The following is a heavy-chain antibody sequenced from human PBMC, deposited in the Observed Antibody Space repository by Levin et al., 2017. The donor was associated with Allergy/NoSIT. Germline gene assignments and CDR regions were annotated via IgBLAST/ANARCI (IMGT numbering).Heavy chain of an antibody. CDR2: IYSGGST. D-gene: IGHD3-9*01. CDR3: AREGGILTGLTTEHDAFDI. V-gene: IGHV3-53*01. Sequence: QPGGSLRLSCAASGFTVSSNYMSWVRQAPGKGLEWVSVIYSGGSTYYADSVKGRFTISRDNSKNTLYLQMNSLRAEDTAVYYCAREGGILTGLTTEHDAFDIWGQGTMVTVSS. J-gene: IGHJ3*02. CDR1: GFTVSSNY.